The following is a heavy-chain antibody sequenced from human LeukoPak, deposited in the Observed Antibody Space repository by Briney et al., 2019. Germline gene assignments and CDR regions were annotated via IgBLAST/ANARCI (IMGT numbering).Heavy chain of an antibody. J-gene: IGHJ3*02. D-gene: IGHD4-23*01. V-gene: IGHV4-34*01. CDR3: AREDGGNSPGAFDI. CDR2: INHSGST. Sequence: PSETLSLTCAVYGGSFSGYYWSWIRQPPGKGLEWIGEINHSGSTNYNPSLKSRVTISVDTSKSQFSLKLSSVTAADTAVYYCAREDGGNSPGAFDIWGQGTMVTVSS. CDR1: GGSFSGYY.